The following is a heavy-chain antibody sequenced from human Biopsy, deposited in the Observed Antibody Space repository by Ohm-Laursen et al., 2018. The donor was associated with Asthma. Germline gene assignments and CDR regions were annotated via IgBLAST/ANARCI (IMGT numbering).Heavy chain of an antibody. CDR3: ARGQKSAGDRWFDP. CDR1: GYTFIGCH. J-gene: IGHJ5*02. V-gene: IGHV1-2*06. D-gene: IGHD6-13*01. CDR2: INPNSGGT. Sequence: ASVKVSCNASGYTFIGCHIHWMRQAPGQGLEWMGRINPNSGGTNYAQKFQGRVTMTRDTSISTAYMEVSRLRSDDTAVYYCARGQKSAGDRWFDPWGQGTLVPVSS.